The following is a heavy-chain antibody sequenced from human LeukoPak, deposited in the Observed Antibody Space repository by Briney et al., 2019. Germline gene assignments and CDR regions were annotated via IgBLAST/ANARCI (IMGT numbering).Heavy chain of an antibody. V-gene: IGHV6-1*01. Sequence: SQTLSLTCAISRDSVSSNSAAWNWIRQSPSRGLEWLGRTYYRSKWYNDYAVSVKSRITINPDTSKNQFSLQLNSVTPEDTAVYYCAREGGYDYGDLNWFDPWGQGTLVTVSS. J-gene: IGHJ5*02. D-gene: IGHD4-17*01. CDR2: TYYRSKWYN. CDR3: AREGGYDYGDLNWFDP. CDR1: RDSVSSNSAA.